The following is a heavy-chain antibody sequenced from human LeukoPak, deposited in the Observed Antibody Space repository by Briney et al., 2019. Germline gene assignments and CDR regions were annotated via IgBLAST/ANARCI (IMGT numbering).Heavy chain of an antibody. CDR1: GYTFTSYD. V-gene: IGHV1-8*01. CDR3: ARGLRYCSSTSCPISCYYYGMDV. CDR2: MNPNSGNT. D-gene: IGHD2-2*01. J-gene: IGHJ6*02. Sequence: ASVKVSCKASGYTFTSYDINWVRQATGQGLEWMGWMNPNSGNTGYAQKFQGRVTMTRNTSTSTAYMELSSLRSEDTAVYYCARGLRYCSSTSCPISCYYYGMDVWGQGTTVTVSS.